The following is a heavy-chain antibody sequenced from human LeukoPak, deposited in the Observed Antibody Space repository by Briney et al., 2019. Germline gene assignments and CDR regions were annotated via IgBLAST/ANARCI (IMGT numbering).Heavy chain of an antibody. D-gene: IGHD5-18*01. Sequence: QSGGSLRLSCAGSGFTFNMYGMHWVRQAPGKGLEWVAVISYDGSNKYYADSVKGRFTISRDNAKSSLYLQMNSLRAEDTAVYYCARVMGYSHYDCWGQGTLVTVSS. J-gene: IGHJ4*02. CDR2: ISYDGSNK. CDR3: ARVMGYSHYDC. CDR1: GFTFNMYG. V-gene: IGHV3-30*03.